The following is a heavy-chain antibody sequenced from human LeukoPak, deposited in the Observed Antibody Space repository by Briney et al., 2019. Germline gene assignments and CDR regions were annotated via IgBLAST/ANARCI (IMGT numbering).Heavy chain of an antibody. D-gene: IGHD6-19*01. Sequence: GGSLRLSCAASGFSVSSNYMSWVRQAPGKGLEWVSVIYSGGSTYYADSVKGRFTISRDNAKNTLYLQMNSLRAEDTAAYYCARVGMGAVAGRDYWGQGTLVTVSS. CDR2: IYSGGST. J-gene: IGHJ4*02. V-gene: IGHV3-53*01. CDR3: ARVGMGAVAGRDY. CDR1: GFSVSSNY.